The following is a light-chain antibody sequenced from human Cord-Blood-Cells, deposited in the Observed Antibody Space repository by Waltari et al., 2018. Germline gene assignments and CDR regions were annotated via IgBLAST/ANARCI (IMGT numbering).Light chain of an antibody. CDR2: DAS. CDR3: QQYNSYLYT. CDR1: QSISSW. Sequence: DIQMTQSPSPLSASVGDRVTITCRASQSISSWLAWYQQKPGKAPKLLIYDASSLESGVPSRFSGSGSGTEFTLTISSLQPDYFATYYCQQYNSYLYTFGQGTKLEIK. J-gene: IGKJ2*01. V-gene: IGKV1-5*01.